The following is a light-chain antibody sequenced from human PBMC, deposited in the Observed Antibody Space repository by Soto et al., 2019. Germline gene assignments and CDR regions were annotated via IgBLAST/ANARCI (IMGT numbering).Light chain of an antibody. CDR1: QSLSSSQ. Sequence: EIVLTQSPGTVSLSPGERATLGGQASQSLSSSQLAWYQQKPGQAPRLLIHDASSRATGISDRFTGSGSGTDFTLTITTLEPEDFAVYYCQQYGSSPRTFGLGTKVDIK. CDR3: QQYGSSPRT. CDR2: DAS. J-gene: IGKJ1*01. V-gene: IGKV3-20*01.